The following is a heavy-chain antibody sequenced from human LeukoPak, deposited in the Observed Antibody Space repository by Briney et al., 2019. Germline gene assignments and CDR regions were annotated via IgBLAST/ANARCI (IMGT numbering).Heavy chain of an antibody. V-gene: IGHV4-34*01. J-gene: IGHJ4*02. CDR3: ARRRYFDY. CDR1: GGSFSGYY. Sequence: SETLSLTCAVYGGSFSGYYWSWIRQPPGKGLEWIGEINHSGSTNYNPSLKSRVTISVDTSKNRFSLKLSSVTAADTAVYYCARRRYFDYWGQGTLVTVSS. CDR2: INHSGST. D-gene: IGHD3-9*01.